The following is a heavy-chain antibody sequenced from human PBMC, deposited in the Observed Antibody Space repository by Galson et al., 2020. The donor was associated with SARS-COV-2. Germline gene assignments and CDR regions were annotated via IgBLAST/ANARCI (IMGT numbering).Heavy chain of an antibody. Sequence: KIGESLKISCAGSGFTFSGYYLGWIRQAPGKGLEWISYISRSGDSIHYADSVKGRFTISRDNARNLLYLQMNGLRAEDTAVYYCARSYDVLTGYLGRVSDFYYNYGMDVWGQGTTVTVSS. V-gene: IGHV3-11*01. CDR3: ARSYDVLTGYLGRVSDFYYNYGMDV. J-gene: IGHJ6*02. CDR2: ISRSGDSI. CDR1: GFTFSGYY. D-gene: IGHD3-9*01.